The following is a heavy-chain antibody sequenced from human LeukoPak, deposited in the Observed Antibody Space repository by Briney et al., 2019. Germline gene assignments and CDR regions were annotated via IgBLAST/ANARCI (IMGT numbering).Heavy chain of an antibody. V-gene: IGHV4-34*01. D-gene: IGHD1-26*01. CDR2: INHSGST. Sequence: SETLSLTCAVYGGSFSGYYWSWIRQPPGKGLEWIGEINHSGSTNYNPSLKSRVTISVDTSKNQFSLKLSSVTAADTAVYYCAKDYVRQWEVGYFDIWGRGTLVSVSS. CDR3: AKDYVRQWEVGYFDI. CDR1: GGSFSGYY. J-gene: IGHJ2*01.